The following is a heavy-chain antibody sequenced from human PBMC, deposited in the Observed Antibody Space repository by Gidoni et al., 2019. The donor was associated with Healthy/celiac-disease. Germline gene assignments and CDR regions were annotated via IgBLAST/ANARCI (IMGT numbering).Heavy chain of an antibody. V-gene: IGHV3-33*01. D-gene: IGHD2-2*01. CDR3: AREPNGAMRDYYYGMDV. Sequence: QVQLVESGGGVVQPGRSLRLSWAASGFPFSSYGMHGDRQAPGKGLEWVAVIWYYGSNKYYADSVKGRFTISRDNSKNTLYLQMTSLRAEDTAVYYCAREPNGAMRDYYYGMDVWGQGTTVTVSS. CDR2: IWYYGSNK. J-gene: IGHJ6*02. CDR1: GFPFSSYG.